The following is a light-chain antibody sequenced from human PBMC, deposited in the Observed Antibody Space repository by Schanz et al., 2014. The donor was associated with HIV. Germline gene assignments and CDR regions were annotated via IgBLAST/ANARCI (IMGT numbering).Light chain of an antibody. CDR2: GAS. CDR1: QSVSSSY. Sequence: EIVLTQSPATLSLSPGERATLSCRASQSVSSSYLAWYQQTPGQAPRLLIYGASSRATGIPDRFSGSGSGSAFTLIISRLEPADIAVYYCQQYGGSPTFGQGTKVEIK. V-gene: IGKV3-20*01. J-gene: IGKJ1*01. CDR3: QQYGGSPT.